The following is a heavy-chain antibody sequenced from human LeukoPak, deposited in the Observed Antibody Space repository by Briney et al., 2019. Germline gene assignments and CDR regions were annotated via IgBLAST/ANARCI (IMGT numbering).Heavy chain of an antibody. CDR2: IRSTANSYAT. CDR1: RSTFSGSA. Sequence: PGGSLKLSCAASRSTFSGSALHWVCQACGKGLEWVGRIRSTANSYATAYAASVKGRFTISRDDSKNTAYLQMNSLKTEDTAVYYCTTPGGGYWGQGPLVTVPS. D-gene: IGHD3-16*01. CDR3: TTPGGGY. V-gene: IGHV3-73*01. J-gene: IGHJ4*02.